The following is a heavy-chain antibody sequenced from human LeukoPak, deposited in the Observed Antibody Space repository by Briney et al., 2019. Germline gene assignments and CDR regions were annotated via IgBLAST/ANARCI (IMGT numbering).Heavy chain of an antibody. CDR2: IYSGGDT. Sequence: AGGSLRLSRAASGFTVSSNYMTWVRQAPGKGLEWLSVIYSGGDTYYADTVKGRFTISRDNSKNTLYLQMNSLRAEDTAVYYCARRSGEGYFDCWGQGTLVTVSS. J-gene: IGHJ4*02. V-gene: IGHV3-66*01. CDR3: ARRSGEGYFDC. CDR1: GFTVSSNY. D-gene: IGHD1-26*01.